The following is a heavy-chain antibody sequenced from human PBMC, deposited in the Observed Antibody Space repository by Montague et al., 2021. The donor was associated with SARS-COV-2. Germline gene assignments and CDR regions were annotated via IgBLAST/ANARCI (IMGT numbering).Heavy chain of an antibody. CDR2: VYHTGST. D-gene: IGHD3-22*01. V-gene: IGHV4-61*01. J-gene: IGHJ4*02. CDR3: VREKYYFDDSGSK. Sequence: SETLSLTCSVSGVSISSGSYYWSWVRQPPGKGLEWIGYVYHTGSTNYNPSLKSRVTMSIDTSKNQFSLNLTSVTAADTAVYYCVREKYYFDDSGSKWCQGTMVIV. CDR1: GVSISSGSYY.